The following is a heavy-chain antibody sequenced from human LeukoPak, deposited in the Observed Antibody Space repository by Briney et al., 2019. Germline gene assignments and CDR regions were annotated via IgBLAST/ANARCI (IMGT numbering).Heavy chain of an antibody. CDR2: IRPDGHNK. CDR3: AKKTIVGATVDAFDI. CDR1: GFISIGYG. J-gene: IGHJ3*02. D-gene: IGHD1-26*01. Sequence: PGGSLRLSCAASGFISIGYGMHWVRQAPGKGPEWVAFIRPDGHNKYYADSLKGRFTISRDNSKNTLYLQMNSLRAEDTAVYYCAKKTIVGATVDAFDIWGQGTMVIVSS. V-gene: IGHV3-30*02.